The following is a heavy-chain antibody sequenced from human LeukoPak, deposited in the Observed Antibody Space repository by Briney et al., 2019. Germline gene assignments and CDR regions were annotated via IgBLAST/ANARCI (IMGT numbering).Heavy chain of an antibody. CDR2: FDPEDGET. V-gene: IGHV1-24*01. Sequence: EASVKVSCKVSGYTLTELSMHWVRQAPGKGLEWMGGFDPEDGETIYAQNFQGRVTMTEDTSTDTAYMELSSLRSEDTAVYYCATRPYYYDSSGTESLDYWGQGTLVTVSS. D-gene: IGHD3-22*01. CDR3: ATRPYYYDSSGTESLDY. CDR1: GYTLTELS. J-gene: IGHJ4*02.